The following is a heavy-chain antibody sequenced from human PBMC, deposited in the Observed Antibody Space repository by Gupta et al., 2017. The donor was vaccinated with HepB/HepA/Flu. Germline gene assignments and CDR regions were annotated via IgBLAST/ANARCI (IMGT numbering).Heavy chain of an antibody. V-gene: IGHV4-31*03. Sequence: QVQLQESGPGLVKPSQTLSLTCTVSGESIRSGGYYWSWIRQHPGKGLEWIGYIYYSGSSNYNPSLRSRVTISVDTSKNQFSLKLSSVTAADTAVYYCAREWPDYDILSGSYKGEWFDPWGQGTLVTVSS. CDR3: AREWPDYDILSGSYKGEWFDP. J-gene: IGHJ5*02. D-gene: IGHD3-9*01. CDR2: IYYSGSS. CDR1: GESIRSGGYY.